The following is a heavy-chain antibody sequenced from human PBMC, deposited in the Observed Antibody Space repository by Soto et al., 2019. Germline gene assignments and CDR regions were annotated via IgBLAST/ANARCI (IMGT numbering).Heavy chain of an antibody. V-gene: IGHV1-18*04. CDR1: GYTFTSYY. CDR2: MNPNSGNT. Sequence: ASVNVSCKASGYTFTSYYMHWVRQAPGQGLEWMGWMNPNSGNTGYAQKLQGRVTMTTDTSTSTAYMELRSLRSDDTAVYYCARDLVYHGMDVWGQGTTVTVSS. D-gene: IGHD2-21*01. CDR3: ARDLVYHGMDV. J-gene: IGHJ6*02.